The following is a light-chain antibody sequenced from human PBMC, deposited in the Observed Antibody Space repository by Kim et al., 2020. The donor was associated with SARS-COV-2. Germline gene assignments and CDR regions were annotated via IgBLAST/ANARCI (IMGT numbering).Light chain of an antibody. CDR1: SSNIGRYT. CDR3: EAWDDSLSGV. CDR2: SND. Sequence: QSVLTQPPSASGTPGQRVTISCSGSSSNIGRYTVNWYQQLPGTAPKLLIYSNDQRPSGVPARFSASKSGTSASLAISGLQSEDEADYYCEAWDDSLSGVFGGGTQLTVL. J-gene: IGLJ3*02. V-gene: IGLV1-44*01.